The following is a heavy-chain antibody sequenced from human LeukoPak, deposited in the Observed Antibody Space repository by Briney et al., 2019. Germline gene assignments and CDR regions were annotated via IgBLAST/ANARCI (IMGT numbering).Heavy chain of an antibody. J-gene: IGHJ3*02. CDR1: GYTFIRYG. CDR3: VRGSRADDAFDI. CDR2: ISAYNGNT. D-gene: IGHD2-2*01. Sequence: ASVKVSRKASGYTFIRYGISWVRQAPGQGLEWMGWISAYNGNTKYAQKFQGRVTMTTDTSTSTVYVELRSLRSDDTAVYYCVRGSRADDAFDIWGQGTRVTVSS. V-gene: IGHV1-18*01.